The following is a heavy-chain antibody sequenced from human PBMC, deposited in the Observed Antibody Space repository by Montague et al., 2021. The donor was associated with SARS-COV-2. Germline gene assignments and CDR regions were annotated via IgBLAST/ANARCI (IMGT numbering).Heavy chain of an antibody. CDR3: AADYGERDWFDP. Sequence: SETLSLTSTVSGGSISSSSYYWGWIRQPPGKGLEWIGSIYYSGSTYYNPSLKSRVTISVDTSKNQFSLKLSSVTAADTAVYYCAADYGERDWFDPWGQGTLVTVSS. CDR2: IYYSGST. D-gene: IGHD4-17*01. J-gene: IGHJ5*02. V-gene: IGHV4-39*01. CDR1: GGSISSSSYY.